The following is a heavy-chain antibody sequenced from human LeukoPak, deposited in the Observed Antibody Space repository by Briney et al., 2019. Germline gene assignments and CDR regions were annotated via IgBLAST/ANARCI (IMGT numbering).Heavy chain of an antibody. CDR3: ARIQSSTSPFDY. CDR1: GGSFSSHY. V-gene: IGHV4-59*11. Sequence: SETLSLTCTVSGGSFSSHYWSWIRQPPGKRLEWIGYVFYSGATTYNPSLESRVTISVDTSKNQFSLRLTSVTAADTAVYYCARIQSSTSPFDYWGQGTVVTVSS. J-gene: IGHJ4*02. CDR2: VFYSGAT. D-gene: IGHD2-2*01.